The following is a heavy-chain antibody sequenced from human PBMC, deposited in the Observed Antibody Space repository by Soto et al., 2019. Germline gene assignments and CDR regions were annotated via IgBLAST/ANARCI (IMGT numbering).Heavy chain of an antibody. CDR3: ARGSRSWNCP. V-gene: IGHV4-31*03. Sequence: ASETLSLTCSVSGGSISSGAYYWSWIRQHPGKGLEWIGYINYSGRTYYNPSLKSRLSMSVDTSKNQYSLRLSSMTAADTAVYYCARGSRSWNCPWGQGIPVTVSS. D-gene: IGHD1-7*01. J-gene: IGHJ5*02. CDR2: INYSGRT. CDR1: GGSISSGAYY.